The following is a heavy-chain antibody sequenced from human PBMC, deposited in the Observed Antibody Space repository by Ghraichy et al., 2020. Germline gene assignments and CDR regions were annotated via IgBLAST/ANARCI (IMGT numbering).Heavy chain of an antibody. Sequence: GGSLRLSCAVSGFTVSSNYMTWVRQAPGKGLEWVSIIYSDGNTYYADSVKGRFTISRDNSQNTLYRQMNSLRADDTAVYYCARDRGYSYSWGYWGQGTLVTVSS. J-gene: IGHJ4*02. D-gene: IGHD5-18*01. CDR1: GFTVSSNY. CDR2: IYSDGNT. V-gene: IGHV3-53*01. CDR3: ARDRGYSYSWGY.